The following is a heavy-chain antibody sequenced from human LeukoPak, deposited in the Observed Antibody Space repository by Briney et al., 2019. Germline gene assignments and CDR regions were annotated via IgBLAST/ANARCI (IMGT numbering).Heavy chain of an antibody. V-gene: IGHV4-59*01. J-gene: IGHJ3*02. Sequence: SETLSLTCTVSGGSISSYYWSWIRQPPGKGLEWIGYIYYSGSTNYNPSLKSRDTISVDTSKNQFSLKLSSVTAADTAVYYCAREIAFDIWGQGTMVTVSS. CDR1: GGSISSYY. CDR3: AREIAFDI. CDR2: IYYSGST.